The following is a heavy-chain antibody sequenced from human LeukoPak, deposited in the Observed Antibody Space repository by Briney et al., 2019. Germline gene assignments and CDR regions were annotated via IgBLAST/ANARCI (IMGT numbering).Heavy chain of an antibody. CDR2: ISYDGSNK. D-gene: IGHD5-18*01. Sequence: GGSLRLSCSASGFTFSSYSMHWVRQAPGEGLEWVAAISYDGSNKYYADSVKGRFTISRDNAKNTLYLQMNSLRAEDTAVYYCARRAGYSYGYDDYWGQGTLVTVSS. CDR3: ARRAGYSYGYDDY. V-gene: IGHV3-30*03. CDR1: GFTFSSYS. J-gene: IGHJ4*02.